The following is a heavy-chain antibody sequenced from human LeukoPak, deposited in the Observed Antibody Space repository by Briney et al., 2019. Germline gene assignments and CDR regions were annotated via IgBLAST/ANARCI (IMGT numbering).Heavy chain of an antibody. CDR3: AKLKEPEDY. V-gene: IGHV3-23*01. D-gene: IGHD1-14*01. J-gene: IGHJ4*02. CDR1: GFTFRNYA. Sequence: PGGSLRPSCAASGFTFRNYAMNWVRQAPGKGLEWVAAITGGSGGSTYYADSVKGRFTISRDNSKITLYLQMNRLRAEDTAIYYCAKLKEPEDYWGQGTLVTVSS. CDR2: ITGGSGGST.